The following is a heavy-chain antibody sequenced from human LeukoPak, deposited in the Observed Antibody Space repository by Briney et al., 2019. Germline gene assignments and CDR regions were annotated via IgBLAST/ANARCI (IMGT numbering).Heavy chain of an antibody. Sequence: GGSLRLSCAASGFTFSSYAMSWVRQAPGKGLEWVSGVIDSGDVTYYANYVKGRFTISRDNTKNTLYLQMNSLRAEDTALYYCAKLGGQEVYNYYVAVWGKGTTVAVSS. J-gene: IGHJ6*03. CDR1: GFTFSSYA. CDR3: AKLGGQEVYNYYVAV. D-gene: IGHD3-16*01. V-gene: IGHV3-23*01. CDR2: VIDSGDVT.